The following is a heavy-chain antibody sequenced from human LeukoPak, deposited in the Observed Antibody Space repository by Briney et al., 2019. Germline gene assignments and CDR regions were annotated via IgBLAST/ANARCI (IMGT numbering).Heavy chain of an antibody. Sequence: SETLSLTCTVSGGSISSGSYYWSWIRQPAGKGLEWIGRIYTSGGTNYNPSLKSRVTISVDTSKNQFSLKLSSVTAADTAVYYCARDLIGAFDIWGQGTMVTVSS. CDR3: ARDLIGAFDI. CDR2: IYTSGGT. CDR1: GGSISSGSYY. V-gene: IGHV4-61*02. J-gene: IGHJ3*02. D-gene: IGHD3-22*01.